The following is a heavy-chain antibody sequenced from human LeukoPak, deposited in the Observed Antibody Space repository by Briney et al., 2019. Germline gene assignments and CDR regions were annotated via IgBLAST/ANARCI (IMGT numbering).Heavy chain of an antibody. V-gene: IGHV3-43*02. CDR3: AKVSDMATRWGNFDY. J-gene: IGHJ4*02. D-gene: IGHD3-16*01. Sequence: PGGSLRLSCLASGFTFHNYAMHWVRQAPGKGLEWVSLISFDAGTTDYADSVKGRFTISRDNSKNSLYLQMNSLGTEDTAVYYCAKVSDMATRWGNFDYWGQGTLVTVSS. CDR2: ISFDAGTT. CDR1: GFTFHNYA.